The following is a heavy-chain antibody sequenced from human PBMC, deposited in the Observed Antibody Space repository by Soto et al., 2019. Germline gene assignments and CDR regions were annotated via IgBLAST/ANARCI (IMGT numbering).Heavy chain of an antibody. V-gene: IGHV1-69*01. Sequence: QVQLVQSGAEVKKPGSSVKVSCKASGGTFSSYAISWVRQAPGQGLEWMGGIIPIFGTANYAQKFQDRVTITADESTSTAYMELSSLRSEDTAVYYCARPKGVVAAKENWFDPWGQGTLVTVSS. CDR3: ARPKGVVAAKENWFDP. CDR2: IIPIFGTA. D-gene: IGHD2-15*01. CDR1: GGTFSSYA. J-gene: IGHJ5*02.